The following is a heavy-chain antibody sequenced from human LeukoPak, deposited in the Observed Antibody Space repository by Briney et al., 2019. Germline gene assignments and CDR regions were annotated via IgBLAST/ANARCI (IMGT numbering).Heavy chain of an antibody. V-gene: IGHV3-23*01. CDR3: AKDRSGYDYYGQYYFDY. CDR2: ISGSGGTT. CDR1: AFTFSSYA. Sequence: GESLRLSCAASAFTFSSYAMSRVRQAPGKGLEYVSGISGSGGTTYYADSVKGRFTISRDNSKNTLYLQMNSLRAEDTALYYCAKDRSGYDYYGQYYFDYWGQGTLVTVSS. D-gene: IGHD5-12*01. J-gene: IGHJ4*02.